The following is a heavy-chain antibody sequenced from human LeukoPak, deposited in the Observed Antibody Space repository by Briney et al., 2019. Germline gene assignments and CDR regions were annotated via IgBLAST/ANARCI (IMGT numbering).Heavy chain of an antibody. V-gene: IGHV3-30-3*01. CDR1: GFTFSSYA. CDR2: ISYDGSNK. CDR3: AKDRESLLWFGELLSYYFDY. D-gene: IGHD3-10*01. Sequence: GGSLRLSCAASGFTFSSYAMSWVRQAPGKGLEWVAVISYDGSNKYYADSVKGRFTISRDNSKNTLYLQMNSLRAEDTAVYYCAKDRESLLWFGELLSYYFDYWAREPWSPSPQ. J-gene: IGHJ4*02.